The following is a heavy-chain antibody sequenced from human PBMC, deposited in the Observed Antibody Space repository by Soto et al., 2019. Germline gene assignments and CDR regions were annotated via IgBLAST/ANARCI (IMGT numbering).Heavy chain of an antibody. D-gene: IGHD6-13*01. CDR1: GGSISSGDYY. V-gene: IGHV4-30-4*01. CDR3: ARQTYSSSWYGFVYYFDY. J-gene: IGHJ4*02. CDR2: IYYSGST. Sequence: KPSETLSLTCTVSGGSISSGDYYWSWIRQPPGKGLEWIGYIYYSGSTYYNPSLKSRVTISVDTSKNQFSLKLSSVTAADTAVYYCARQTYSSSWYGFVYYFDYWGQGTLVTVSS.